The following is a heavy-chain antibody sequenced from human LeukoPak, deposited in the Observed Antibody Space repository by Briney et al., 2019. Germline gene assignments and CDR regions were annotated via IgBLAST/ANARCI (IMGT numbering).Heavy chain of an antibody. J-gene: IGHJ6*02. CDR1: GFTFSSYW. V-gene: IGHV3-74*01. Sequence: GGSLRLSCAASGFTFSSYWMHWVRQAPGKGLVWVSRINSDGSSTSYADSVKGRFTISRDNAKNTLYLQMNSLRAEDTAVYYCAKEVPAAMKYYYYGMDVWGQGTTVTVSS. CDR2: INSDGSST. D-gene: IGHD2-2*01. CDR3: AKEVPAAMKYYYYGMDV.